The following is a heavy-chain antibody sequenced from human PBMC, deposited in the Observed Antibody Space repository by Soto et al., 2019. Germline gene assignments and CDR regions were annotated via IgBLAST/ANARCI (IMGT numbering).Heavy chain of an antibody. Sequence: ASVKVSCKVSGYTLTELSMHWVRQAPGKGLEWMGGFDPENGETIYAQKFQGRVTMTGDTSTDTAYMELSSLRSEDTAVYYCATHIPYYYDSSGYYHLFDYWGQGTLVAVSS. D-gene: IGHD3-22*01. V-gene: IGHV1-24*01. CDR3: ATHIPYYYDSSGYYHLFDY. CDR1: GYTLTELS. J-gene: IGHJ4*02. CDR2: FDPENGET.